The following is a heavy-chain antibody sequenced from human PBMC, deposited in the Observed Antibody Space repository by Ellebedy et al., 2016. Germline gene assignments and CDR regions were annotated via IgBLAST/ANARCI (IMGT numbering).Heavy chain of an antibody. CDR3: AKCRHSTGCLLDS. D-gene: IGHD6-19*01. CDR1: GFTFSGFA. Sequence: GGSLRLSCAASGFTFSGFAMSWVRQAPGKGLEWVSTISSAGSPNYADSVRGRFTISRDSSTDTLYLEMDSLRADDTAIYYCAKCRHSTGCLLDSWGQGTLVTVSS. V-gene: IGHV3-23*01. J-gene: IGHJ4*02. CDR2: ISSAGSP.